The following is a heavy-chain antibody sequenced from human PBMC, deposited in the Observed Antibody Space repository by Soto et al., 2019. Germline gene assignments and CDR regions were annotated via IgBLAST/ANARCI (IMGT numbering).Heavy chain of an antibody. CDR3: ARGVEPDYGDIRRGEPYSYYYMDV. Sequence: GASVKVSCKASGYTFTSYDINWVRQATGQGLEWMGWMNPNSGNTGYAQKFQGRVTMTRNTSISTAYMELSSLRSEDTAVYYCARGVEPDYGDIRRGEPYSYYYMDVWGKGTTVTVSS. CDR2: MNPNSGNT. J-gene: IGHJ6*03. D-gene: IGHD4-17*01. V-gene: IGHV1-8*01. CDR1: GYTFTSYD.